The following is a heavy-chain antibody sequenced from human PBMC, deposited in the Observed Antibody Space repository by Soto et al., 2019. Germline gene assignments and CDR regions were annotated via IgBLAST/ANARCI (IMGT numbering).Heavy chain of an antibody. CDR2: ISSNGANT. CDR1: GFTFDSPYSHG. V-gene: IGHV3-23*01. Sequence: PGESLKISCAASGFTFDSPYSHGMSWVRQSPGKGPEWVSTISSNGANTHYAESVKGRFTISKDASRNTVYLHMNSLRAEDTATYFCVSWVSAHFDYWGHGTPVTVS. CDR3: VSWVSAHFDY. D-gene: IGHD2-8*01. J-gene: IGHJ4*01.